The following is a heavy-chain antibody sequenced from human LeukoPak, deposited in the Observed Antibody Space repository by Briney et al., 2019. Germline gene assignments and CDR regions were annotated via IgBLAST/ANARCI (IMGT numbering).Heavy chain of an antibody. V-gene: IGHV1-2*06. CDR2: INPNGSDT. D-gene: IGHD2-2*01. CDR3: VRVGFTTSWSNFDY. J-gene: IGHJ4*02. CDR1: GYNFPAYF. Sequence: ASVKVSCKAAGYNFPAYFVHWVRQAPGQGLEWMGRINPNGSDTNYAQKFQGRVIMASDTSISTAYMELSSLISDDTAVYYCVRVGFTTSWSNFDYWGQGTLVTVSS.